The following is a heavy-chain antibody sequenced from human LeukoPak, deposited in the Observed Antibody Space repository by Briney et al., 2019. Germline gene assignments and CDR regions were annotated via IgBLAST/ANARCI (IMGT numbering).Heavy chain of an antibody. CDR1: GFTFSSYE. V-gene: IGHV3-30*18. Sequence: GRSLRLSCAASGFTFSSYEMNWVRQAPGKGLEWVAVISYDGRNKYYADSVEGRFTISRDNFENTLYLQMNSLRREDTAMYYCAKDLQHLVRTLSFDYWGQGTLVTVSS. J-gene: IGHJ4*02. D-gene: IGHD6-13*01. CDR3: AKDLQHLVRTLSFDY. CDR2: ISYDGRNK.